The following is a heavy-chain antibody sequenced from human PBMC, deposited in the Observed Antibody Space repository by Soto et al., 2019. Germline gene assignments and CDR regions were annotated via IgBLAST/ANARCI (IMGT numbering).Heavy chain of an antibody. CDR3: ARVKGYYANWFDP. J-gene: IGHJ5*02. D-gene: IGHD3-3*01. V-gene: IGHV4-30-2*01. CDR2: IYHSGST. CDR1: GGSISSGGYS. Sequence: SETLSLTCAVSGGSISSGGYSWSWIRQPPGKGLEWIGYIYHSGSTYYNPSLKSRVTISVDRSKNQFSLKLSSVTAADTAVYYCARVKGYYANWFDPWGQGTLVTVSS.